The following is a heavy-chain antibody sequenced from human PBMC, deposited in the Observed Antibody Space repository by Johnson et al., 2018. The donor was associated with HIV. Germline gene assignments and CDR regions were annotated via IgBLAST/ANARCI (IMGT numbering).Heavy chain of an antibody. CDR2: ISYDGSNK. V-gene: IGHV3-30*04. Sequence: QVQLVESGGGVVQPGRSLRLSCAASGITFSSYAMHWVRQAPGKGLEWVAGISYDGSNKYDADSVKGRFTISRDTSKNTLYLQMNSLRAAATAVYYCARAHYAFDIWGQGTMVTVSS. CDR1: GITFSSYA. J-gene: IGHJ3*02. CDR3: ARAHYAFDI.